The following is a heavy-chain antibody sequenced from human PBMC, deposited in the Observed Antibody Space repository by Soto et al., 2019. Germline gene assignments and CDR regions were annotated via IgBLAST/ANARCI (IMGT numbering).Heavy chain of an antibody. CDR3: ASPKIAFYNWFDP. V-gene: IGHV4-39*01. D-gene: IGHD3-3*02. CDR1: GGSISSSSYY. Sequence: SETLSLTCTVSGGSISSSSYYWGWILQPPGKGLEWIGSIYYSGSTYYNPSLKSRVTISVDTSKNQFSLKLSSVTAADTAVYYCASPKIAFYNWFDPWGQGILVTVSS. J-gene: IGHJ5*02. CDR2: IYYSGST.